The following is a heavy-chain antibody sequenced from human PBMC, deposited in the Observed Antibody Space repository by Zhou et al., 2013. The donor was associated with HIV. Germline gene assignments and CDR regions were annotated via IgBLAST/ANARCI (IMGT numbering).Heavy chain of an antibody. D-gene: IGHD3-22*01. Sequence: QVQLVQSGAEVKKPGASVKVSCKASGYTFSSYAITWVRQAPGQGLEWMGWISAYNGNTNYGQNLQGRITMTTDTSTSTAYMELRSLTSDDTAVYYCARADYSDSSGYYPGGDYWGQGTLVTVSS. J-gene: IGHJ4*02. CDR2: ISAYNGNT. CDR1: GYTFSSYA. V-gene: IGHV1-18*01. CDR3: ARADYSDSSGYYPGGDY.